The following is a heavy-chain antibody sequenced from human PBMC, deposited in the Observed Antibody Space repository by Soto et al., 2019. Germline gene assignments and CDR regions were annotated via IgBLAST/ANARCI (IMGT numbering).Heavy chain of an antibody. Sequence: SETLSLTCTVSGGSISSGDYYWSWMRQAPGKGLEWIGYIYYSGSTYYNPSLKSRVTISVDTSKNQFSLKLSSVTAADTAVYYCARDRAAAGYYYYGMDVWGQGTTVTVSS. J-gene: IGHJ6*02. V-gene: IGHV4-30-4*08. CDR2: IYYSGST. D-gene: IGHD2-2*01. CDR1: GGSISSGDYY. CDR3: ARDRAAAGYYYYGMDV.